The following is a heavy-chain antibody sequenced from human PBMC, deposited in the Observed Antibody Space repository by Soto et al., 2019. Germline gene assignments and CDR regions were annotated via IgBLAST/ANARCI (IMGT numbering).Heavy chain of an antibody. CDR3: ASHVSGTSPDNY. CDR2: INGAGSST. V-gene: IGHV3-74*01. CDR1: GITFSSNW. J-gene: IGHJ4*02. Sequence: EVQLVESGGGLVQPGGSLRLSCAASGITFSSNWMHWVRQAPGKGLVWVSRINGAGSSTNYEDSVKGRFTIPRDKAKNTLYQKMISLRAEDTDVYYCASHVSGTSPDNYWGQGTMVTI. D-gene: IGHD3-3*01.